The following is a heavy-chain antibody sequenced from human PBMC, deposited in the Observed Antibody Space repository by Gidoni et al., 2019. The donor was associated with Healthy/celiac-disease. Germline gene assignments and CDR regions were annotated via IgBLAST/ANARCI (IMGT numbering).Heavy chain of an antibody. V-gene: IGHV1-69*02. D-gene: IGHD6-6*01. CDR2: IIPILGIA. CDR1: GGTFSSYT. CDR3: ARGDSLEYSSSLGDCAFDI. Sequence: QVQLVQSGAEVKKPGSSVKVSCKASGGTFSSYTISWVRQAPGQGLEWMGRIIPILGIANYAQKFQGRVTITADKSTSTAYMELSSLRSEDTAVYYCARGDSLEYSSSLGDCAFDIWGQGTMVTVSS. J-gene: IGHJ3*02.